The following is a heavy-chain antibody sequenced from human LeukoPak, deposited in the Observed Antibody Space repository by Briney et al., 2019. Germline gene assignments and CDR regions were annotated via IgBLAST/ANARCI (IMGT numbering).Heavy chain of an antibody. D-gene: IGHD3-16*01. V-gene: IGHV5-51*01. Sequence: GGSLKISCKGSGYSFTSYWIGWVRQVPGKGLEWMGIIYPGDSDTRYSPSFQGQVTISADKSISTAYLQWSSLKASDTAMYYCARQVPSKQLRFFDYWGQGALVTVSS. CDR2: IYPGDSDT. J-gene: IGHJ4*02. CDR1: GYSFTSYW. CDR3: ARQVPSKQLRFFDY.